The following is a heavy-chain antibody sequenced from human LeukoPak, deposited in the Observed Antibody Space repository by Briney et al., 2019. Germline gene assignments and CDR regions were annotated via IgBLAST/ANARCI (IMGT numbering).Heavy chain of an antibody. Sequence: SETLSLTCTVSGGSIRSNNYYWGWIRQPPGKGLEWIGYIYYSGSTNYNPSLKSRVTISVDTSKNQFSLKLSSVTAADTAVYYCARGPRTNYDSSGYPQYYFDYWGQGTLVTVSS. CDR1: GGSIRSNNYY. D-gene: IGHD3-22*01. J-gene: IGHJ4*02. CDR3: ARGPRTNYDSSGYPQYYFDY. V-gene: IGHV4-61*05. CDR2: IYYSGST.